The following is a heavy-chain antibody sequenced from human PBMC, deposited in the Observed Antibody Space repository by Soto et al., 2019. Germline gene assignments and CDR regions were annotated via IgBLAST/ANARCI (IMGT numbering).Heavy chain of an antibody. CDR2: IIPILGTA. J-gene: IGHJ6*02. V-gene: IGHV1-69*13. D-gene: IGHD2-15*01. Sequence: SVKVSCKASGGTFSSYAISWVRQAPGQGLEWMGGIIPILGTANYAQKFQGRVTITANESTSTAYMELSSLRSEDTAVYYCARDPWSREGYCSGGSCYYYYGMDVWGQGTTVTVSS. CDR1: GGTFSSYA. CDR3: ARDPWSREGYCSGGSCYYYYGMDV.